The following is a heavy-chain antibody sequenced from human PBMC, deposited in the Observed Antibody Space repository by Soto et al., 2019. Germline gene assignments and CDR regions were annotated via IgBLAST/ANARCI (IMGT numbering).Heavy chain of an antibody. V-gene: IGHV3-33*01. J-gene: IGHJ3*01. CDR2: IWYDGSNK. CDR1: GFTFSSYG. Sequence: GGSLRLSCAASGFTFSSYGMHWVRQAPGKGLEWVAVIWYDGSNKYYADSVKGRFTISRDNSKNTLYLQMNSLRAEDTAVYYCARDTDPRGIYCSGGSCYSFAAFDVRGQGTTVPVSS. CDR3: ARDTDPRGIYCSGGSCYSFAAFDV. D-gene: IGHD2-15*01.